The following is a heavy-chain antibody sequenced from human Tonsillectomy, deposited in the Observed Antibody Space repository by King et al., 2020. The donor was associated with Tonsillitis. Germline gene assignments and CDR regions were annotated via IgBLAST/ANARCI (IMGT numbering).Heavy chain of an antibody. CDR3: ASDRYGSVSFDY. CDR1: GFTFSSYS. CDR2: ISSSSSYI. J-gene: IGHJ4*02. V-gene: IGHV3-21*01. D-gene: IGHD3-10*01. Sequence: VQLVESGGGLVKPGGSLRLSCAASGFTFSSYSMNWVRQAPGKGLEWVSSISSSSSYIYYAHSVKGRFTISRDNAKNSLYLQMNSLRAEDTAVYYCASDRYGSVSFDYWGQGTLVTVSS.